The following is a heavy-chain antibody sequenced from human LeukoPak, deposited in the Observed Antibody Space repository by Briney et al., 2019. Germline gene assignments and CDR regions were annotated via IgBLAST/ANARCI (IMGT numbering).Heavy chain of an antibody. D-gene: IGHD4-11*01. V-gene: IGHV4-59*01. CDR1: GGSISSYY. Sequence: SETLSLTCTVSGGSISSYYWSWIRQPPGKGLEWIGYTYYSGSTNYNPSLKSRVTISVDTSKNQFSLKLSSVTAADTAVYYCARGALQYDYWGQGTLVTVSS. J-gene: IGHJ4*02. CDR2: TYYSGST. CDR3: ARGALQYDY.